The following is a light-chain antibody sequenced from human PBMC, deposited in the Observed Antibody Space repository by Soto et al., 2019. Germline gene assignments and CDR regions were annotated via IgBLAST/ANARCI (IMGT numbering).Light chain of an antibody. CDR2: EVN. Sequence: QSALTPPPSASGSPGQSVTISCTGTSSDVGGYNYVSWFQQHPGKAPKLIIHEVNQRPSGVPDRFSGSKSGNTASLTVSGLQAEDEGTYYCSSYGGYNNVVFGTGTKVTVL. CDR3: SSYGGYNNVV. V-gene: IGLV2-8*01. CDR1: SSDVGGYNY. J-gene: IGLJ1*01.